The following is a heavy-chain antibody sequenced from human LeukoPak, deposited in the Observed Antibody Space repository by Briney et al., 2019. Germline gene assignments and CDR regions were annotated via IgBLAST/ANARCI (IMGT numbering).Heavy chain of an antibody. J-gene: IGHJ4*02. D-gene: IGHD6-19*01. CDR1: GGSFSGYY. V-gene: IGHV4-34*01. Sequence: SETLSLTCAVYGGSFSGYYWSWIRQPPEKGLEWIGEINHSGSTNYNPSLKSRVTISVDTSKNQFSLKLSSVTAADTAVYYCARGLSRYSSGWYGFDCWGQGTLVTVSS. CDR2: INHSGST. CDR3: ARGLSRYSSGWYGFDC.